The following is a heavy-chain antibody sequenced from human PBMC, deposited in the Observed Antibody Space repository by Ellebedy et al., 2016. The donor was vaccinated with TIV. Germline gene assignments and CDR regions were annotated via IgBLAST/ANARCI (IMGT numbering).Heavy chain of an antibody. V-gene: IGHV3-23*01. J-gene: IGHJ4*02. Sequence: GESLKISCAGSGSTFSSFAMSWVRQTPGKGLEWVSAISYNSAYIYYIDSVKGRFTISRDNSKNTLYLQMNSLRVEDTAVYYCTRRGVSGDYGSPGDYWGPGTLVTVSS. CDR2: ISYNSAYI. D-gene: IGHD3-22*01. CDR1: GSTFSSFA. CDR3: TRRGVSGDYGSPGDY.